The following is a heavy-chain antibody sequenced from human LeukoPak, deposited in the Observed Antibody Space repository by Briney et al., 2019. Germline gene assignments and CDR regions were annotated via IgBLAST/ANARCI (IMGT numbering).Heavy chain of an antibody. V-gene: IGHV3-7*03. D-gene: IGHD1-26*01. CDR1: GFTFSSYW. J-gene: IGHJ5*02. CDR3: ARGWEGNWFDP. CDR2: INHNGNVN. Sequence: GGSLRLSCAASGFTFSSYWMNWARQAPGKGLEWVASINHNGNVNYYVDSVKGRFTISRDNAKNSLYLQMSNLRAEDTAVYYCARGWEGNWFDPWGQGTLVTVSS.